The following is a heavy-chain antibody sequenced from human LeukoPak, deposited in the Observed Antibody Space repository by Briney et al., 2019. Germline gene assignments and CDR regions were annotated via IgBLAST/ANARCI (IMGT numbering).Heavy chain of an antibody. Sequence: SETLSLTCTVSGGTISSYYWSWIRQPPGKGLEWIGYIYYSGSTKYNPSLKSRVTISVDASKTRFSLKLNSVTAADTAVYYCARAGEGEDYWGQGTLVTVSS. J-gene: IGHJ4*02. CDR1: GGTISSYY. CDR3: ARAGEGEDY. CDR2: IYYSGST. V-gene: IGHV4-59*01. D-gene: IGHD4-17*01.